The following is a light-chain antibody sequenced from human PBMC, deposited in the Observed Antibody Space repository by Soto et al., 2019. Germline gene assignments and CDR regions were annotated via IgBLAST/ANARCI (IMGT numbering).Light chain of an antibody. CDR3: QQRTNWLWT. CDR1: QRVISDY. J-gene: IGKJ1*01. CDR2: DAS. Sequence: IVLTQSPGTLSLSPGERATLSCRASQRVISDYLNWYQQKPGQAPRLLIYDASNRATGIPARFSGSGFGTDFTLTISSLEPEDFAVYYCQQRTNWLWTFGPGTKVDIK. V-gene: IGKV3D-20*02.